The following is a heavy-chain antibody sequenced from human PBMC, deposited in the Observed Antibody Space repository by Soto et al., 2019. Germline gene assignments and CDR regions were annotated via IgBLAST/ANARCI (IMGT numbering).Heavy chain of an antibody. Sequence: EVQLVESGGGLVQPGGSLRLSCAASGFTFSNYWMHWVRQAPGKGLVWVSRINSDGSSTSYADPVRGRFTISRDNAKNTLFLQMNSLRADDTAVYYCASWSAAMGVSGGGWGQGTLVTVSS. D-gene: IGHD2-2*01. J-gene: IGHJ4*02. V-gene: IGHV3-74*01. CDR3: ASWSAAMGVSGGG. CDR2: INSDGSST. CDR1: GFTFSNYW.